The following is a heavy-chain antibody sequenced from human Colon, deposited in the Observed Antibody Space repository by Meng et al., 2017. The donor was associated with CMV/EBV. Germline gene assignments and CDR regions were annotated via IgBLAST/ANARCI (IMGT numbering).Heavy chain of an antibody. CDR2: ISDSGYT. Sequence: GGSLRLSCAASGFAFSDYAMTWVRQAPGKGLEWVSFISDSGYTNYGDPVKGRFTISRDDSKKTVFLQMNSLRGDDTGIYYCAKIRKGGFCTGGSCFEIWGQGTQVTVSS. J-gene: IGHJ4*02. V-gene: IGHV3-23*01. CDR1: GFAFSDYA. CDR3: AKIRKGGFCTGGSCFEI. D-gene: IGHD2-15*01.